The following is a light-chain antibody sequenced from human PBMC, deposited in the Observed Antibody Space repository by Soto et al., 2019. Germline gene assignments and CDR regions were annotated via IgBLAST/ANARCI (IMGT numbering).Light chain of an antibody. J-gene: IGLJ1*01. V-gene: IGLV2-14*03. CDR1: NSDVGTYNF. CDR3: ISYASSSTHV. Sequence: QSALPQPASVSGSPGQSITISCTGTNSDVGTYNFVSWYQQHPGKLPKLMIFDVSRRPSGVSDRFSGSKSGNTASLTISGLQAEDECDYYCISYASSSTHVFGSGTKLTVL. CDR2: DVS.